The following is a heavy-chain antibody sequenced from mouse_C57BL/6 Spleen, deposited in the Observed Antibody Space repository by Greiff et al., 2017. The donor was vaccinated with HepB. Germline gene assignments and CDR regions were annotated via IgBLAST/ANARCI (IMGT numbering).Heavy chain of an antibody. D-gene: IGHD2-5*01. V-gene: IGHV3-6*01. CDR1: GYSITSGYY. CDR2: ISYDGRN. CDR3: ARVAPLYYSNYVFDY. J-gene: IGHJ2*01. Sequence: EVKLMESGPGLVKPSQSLSLTCSVTGYSITSGYYWNWIRQFPGNKLEWMGYISYDGRNNYNPSLKNRISITRDTSKNQFFLKLNSLTTEDTATYYCARVAPLYYSNYVFDYWGQGTTLTVSS.